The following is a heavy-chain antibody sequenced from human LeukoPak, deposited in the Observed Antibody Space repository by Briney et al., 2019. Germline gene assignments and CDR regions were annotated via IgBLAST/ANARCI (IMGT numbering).Heavy chain of an antibody. CDR2: MHYSGST. D-gene: IGHD5-12*01. J-gene: IGHJ4*02. CDR3: ARRGTIYSGRPWN. V-gene: IGHV4-39*01. CDR1: GGSINISDYY. Sequence: SETLSLTCTVSGGSINISDYYWGWIRQPPGKGLEWIGSMHYSGSTYYNPSLTSRVTISVDTSKNQFSLKVTSVTAADTAVYYCARRGTIYSGRPWNWGQGTLVTVSS.